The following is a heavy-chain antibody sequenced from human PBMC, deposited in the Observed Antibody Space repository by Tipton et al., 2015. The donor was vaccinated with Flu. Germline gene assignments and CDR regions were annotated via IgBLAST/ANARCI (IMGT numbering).Heavy chain of an antibody. V-gene: IGHV5-51*03. CDR3: VRLGSLDDYLDY. D-gene: IGHD2-2*03. CDR2: IYPADPET. J-gene: IGHJ4*02. CDR1: GYTYSSYW. Sequence: VQLVQSGAEVKKPGESLKISCKGSGYTYSSYWFGWVRQMPGKGLEWMGIIYPADPETRYSPSFQGQVTISADKSINTAFLQWNTLKAADTAMYYCVRLGSLDDYLDYWGQGTLVTVSS.